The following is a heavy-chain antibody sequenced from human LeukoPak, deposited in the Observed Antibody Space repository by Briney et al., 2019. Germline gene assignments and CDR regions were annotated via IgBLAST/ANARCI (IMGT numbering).Heavy chain of an antibody. D-gene: IGHD5-18*01. CDR3: ARGFKGGYSYGYFYYYGMDV. CDR1: GGSFSGYY. V-gene: IGHV4-34*01. Sequence: SETLSLTCSVYGGSFSGYYWSWIRQPPGKGLEWIGEINHSGSTNYNPSLKSRVTISVDTSKNQFSLKLSSVTAADTAAYYCARGFKGGYSYGYFYYYGMDVWGQGTTVTVSS. CDR2: INHSGST. J-gene: IGHJ6*02.